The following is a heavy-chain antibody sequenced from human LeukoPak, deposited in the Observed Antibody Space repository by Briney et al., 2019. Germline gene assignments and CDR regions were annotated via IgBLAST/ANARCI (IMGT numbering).Heavy chain of an antibody. CDR2: ISSSSSYI. V-gene: IGHV3-21*01. Sequence: GKSLRLSCAASGFTFSSYSMNWVRQAPGKGLEWVSSISSSSSYIYYADSVKGRFTISRDNAKNSLYLQMNSLRAEDTAVYYCARDQDGYSRAFDYWGQGTLVTVSS. CDR1: GFTFSSYS. J-gene: IGHJ4*02. D-gene: IGHD6-13*01. CDR3: ARDQDGYSRAFDY.